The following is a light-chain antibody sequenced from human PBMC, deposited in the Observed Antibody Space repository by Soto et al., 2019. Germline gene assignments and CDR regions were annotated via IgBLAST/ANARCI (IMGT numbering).Light chain of an antibody. Sequence: EIVLTQSPATLSLSPGERATLSCRASQSVSSYLAWYQQKPGQAPRLLIYDASNRATGIPARFSGSGSGTDFTLTISSLEPEDFAVYYCQQRSNWPPPTFGQGTKLGIK. CDR1: QSVSSY. V-gene: IGKV3-11*01. CDR3: QQRSNWPPPT. J-gene: IGKJ2*01. CDR2: DAS.